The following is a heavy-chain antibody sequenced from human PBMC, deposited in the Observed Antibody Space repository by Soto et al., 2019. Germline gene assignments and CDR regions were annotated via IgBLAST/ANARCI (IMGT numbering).Heavy chain of an antibody. CDR3: ARPMSRGSILTGFGI. Sequence: PGESLKISCKGSGYSFTSYWIGWVRQMPGKGLGGMGIIYPGHSDTRYSPSFQGQVATSADKPISTAYLQWSRLKTSDTAMHYCARPMSRGSILTGFGIWGQGTMVTVSS. V-gene: IGHV5-51*01. CDR1: GYSFTSYW. D-gene: IGHD1-26*01. J-gene: IGHJ3*02. CDR2: IYPGHSDT.